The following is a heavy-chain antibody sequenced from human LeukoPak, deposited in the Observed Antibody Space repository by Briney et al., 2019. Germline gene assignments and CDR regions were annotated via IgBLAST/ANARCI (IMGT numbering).Heavy chain of an antibody. CDR3: ARDRVVAARLYHYYGMDV. D-gene: IGHD6-6*01. V-gene: IGHV1-2*04. Sequence: ASVKVSCKASGYTFTGYYMHWVRQAPGQGLEWMGWINPNSGGTNYAQKFQGWVTMTRDTSISTAYMELSRLRSDDTAVYYCARDRVVAARLYHYYGMDVWGQGTTVTVSS. CDR1: GYTFTGYY. J-gene: IGHJ6*02. CDR2: INPNSGGT.